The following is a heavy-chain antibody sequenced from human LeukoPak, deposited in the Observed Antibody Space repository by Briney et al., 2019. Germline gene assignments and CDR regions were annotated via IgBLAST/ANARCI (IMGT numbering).Heavy chain of an antibody. CDR3: AKGEVVGLYYFDY. J-gene: IGHJ4*02. V-gene: IGHV3-23*01. Sequence: GGSLRLSCAASGFTFSSYAMGWVRQAPGKGLEWVSAISGSGGATYYADSVKGRFTISRDNSKNTLYLQMNSLRAEGTAVYYCAKGEVVGLYYFDYWGQGTLVTVSS. CDR1: GFTFSSYA. CDR2: ISGSGGAT. D-gene: IGHD1-26*01.